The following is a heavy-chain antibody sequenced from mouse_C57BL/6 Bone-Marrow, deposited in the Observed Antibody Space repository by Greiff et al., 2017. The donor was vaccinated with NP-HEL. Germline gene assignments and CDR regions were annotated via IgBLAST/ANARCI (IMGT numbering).Heavy chain of an antibody. D-gene: IGHD2-1*01. Sequence: VQLQQPGAELEMPGASVKLSCKASGYTFTSYWMHWVKQRPGQGLEWIGEIDPSDSYTNYNQKFKGKSTLTVDKSSSTAYMQLSSLTSEDSAVYYCAFYGNFAWFAYWGQGTLVTVSA. CDR3: AFYGNFAWFAY. V-gene: IGHV1-69*01. CDR1: GYTFTSYW. J-gene: IGHJ3*01. CDR2: IDPSDSYT.